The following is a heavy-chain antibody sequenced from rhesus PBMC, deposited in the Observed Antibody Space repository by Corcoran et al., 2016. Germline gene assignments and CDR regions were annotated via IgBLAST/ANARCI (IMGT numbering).Heavy chain of an antibody. CDR2: SDGNSGNT. Sequence: QVQLQESGPGLVKPSETLSLTCAVSGASLSSYWWTWIRQHPGQGREWIGESDGNSGNTDHNSSLKSRVTISKDASKNQFSLKLSSVTAADTAVYYCARDAPYGNNPTYWYFDIWGPGTPITISS. V-gene: IGHV4-80*01. J-gene: IGHJ2*01. D-gene: IGHD4-17*01. CDR3: ARDAPYGNNPTYWYFDI. CDR1: GASLSSYW.